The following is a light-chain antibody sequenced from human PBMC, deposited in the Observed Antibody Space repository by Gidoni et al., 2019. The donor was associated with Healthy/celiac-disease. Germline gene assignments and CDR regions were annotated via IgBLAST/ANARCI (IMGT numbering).Light chain of an antibody. CDR1: QSVSSSY. J-gene: IGKJ2*01. CDR3: QQYGSSPPAYT. CDR2: GAS. V-gene: IGKV3-20*01. Sequence: GTLSLSPGERATLSCRASQSVSSSYLAWYQQKPGQAPRLLIYGASSRATGIPDRFSGSGSGTDFTLTISRLEPEDVAVYYCQQYGSSPPAYTFGQGTKLEIK.